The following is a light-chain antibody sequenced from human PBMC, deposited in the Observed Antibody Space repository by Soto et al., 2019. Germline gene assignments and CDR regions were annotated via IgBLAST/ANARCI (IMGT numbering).Light chain of an antibody. CDR2: GAS. CDR3: QQYGSSPLFT. V-gene: IGKV3-20*01. CDR1: QSVSSSY. J-gene: IGKJ3*01. Sequence: EIVLTQSPGTLSLSPGERATLSCRASQSVSSSYLAWYQQKPGQAPRLLIYGASSRATGITDRFSGSGSGTDFTLTISRLESEDFAVYYCQQYGSSPLFTFGPGTKVDIK.